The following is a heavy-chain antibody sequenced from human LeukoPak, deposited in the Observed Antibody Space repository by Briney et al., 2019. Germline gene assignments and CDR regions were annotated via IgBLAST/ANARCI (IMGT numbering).Heavy chain of an antibody. CDR1: GFTFSSYW. V-gene: IGHV3-7*01. D-gene: IGHD2-15*01. Sequence: PGGSLRLSCAASGFTFSSYWMSWVRQAPGKGLEWVANIKQDGSEKYYVDSVKGRFTISRDNAKNSLYLQMNSLRAEDTAVYYCARDSCSGGSCYDFDYWGQGTLVTVSS. CDR3: ARDSCSGGSCYDFDY. CDR2: IKQDGSEK. J-gene: IGHJ4*02.